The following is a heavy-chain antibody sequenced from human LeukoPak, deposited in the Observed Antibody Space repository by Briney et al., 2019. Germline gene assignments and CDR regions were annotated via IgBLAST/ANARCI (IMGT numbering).Heavy chain of an antibody. CDR3: ARALWSGPVYYGMDV. CDR2: IKQDGSEK. J-gene: IGHJ6*02. D-gene: IGHD3-10*01. Sequence: GGSLRLSCAASGFTFSSHWMIWVRQAPGKGLEWVANIKQDGSEKHYVDSVKGRFTISRDNAKNSLYLQMNSLRAEDTAVYYCARALWSGPVYYGMDVWGQGTTVTVSS. CDR1: GFTFSSHW. V-gene: IGHV3-7*01.